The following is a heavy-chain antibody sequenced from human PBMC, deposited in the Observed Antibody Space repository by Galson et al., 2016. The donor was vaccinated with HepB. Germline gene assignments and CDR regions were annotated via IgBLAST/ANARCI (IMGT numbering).Heavy chain of an antibody. J-gene: IGHJ4*02. CDR3: ARTGGDYVKSELDN. CDR2: ISVYKGKT. D-gene: IGHD4-17*01. Sequence: SVKVSCKASGYTFTSYGISWVRQAPGQGLEWMGWISVYKGKTNYSEKFQGRVTMTTDTSTSTAYMELRSLKTDDTAVYYCARTGGDYVKSELDNWGQGTLVIVSS. CDR1: GYTFTSYG. V-gene: IGHV1-18*01.